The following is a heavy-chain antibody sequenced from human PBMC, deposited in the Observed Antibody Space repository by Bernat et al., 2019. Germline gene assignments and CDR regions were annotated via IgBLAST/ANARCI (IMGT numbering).Heavy chain of an antibody. V-gene: IGHV3-23*01. CDR3: AKDGFMTYYYGSGSYAPNLDY. CDR2: ISGSGGST. J-gene: IGHJ4*02. Sequence: EVQLLESGGGLVQPGGSLRLSCAASGFTFSSYAMSWVRQAPGKGLEWVSAISGSGGSTYYADSVKGRFTISRDNSKNTLYLQMNSLRAEDTAVYYCAKDGFMTYYYGSGSYAPNLDYWGQGTLVTVSS. CDR1: GFTFSSYA. D-gene: IGHD3-10*01.